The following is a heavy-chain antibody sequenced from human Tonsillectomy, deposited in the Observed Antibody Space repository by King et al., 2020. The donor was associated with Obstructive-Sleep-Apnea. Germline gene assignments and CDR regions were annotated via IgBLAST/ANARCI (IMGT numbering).Heavy chain of an antibody. CDR1: GFTFSSYS. CDR3: ARDYSSSWYYGYFDY. J-gene: IGHJ4*02. V-gene: IGHV3-21*01. D-gene: IGHD6-13*01. CDR2: ISSSSSYI. Sequence: VQLVESGGGLVKPGGSLRLSCAASGFTFSSYSMNWVRQAPGKGLEWVSSISSSSSYISYANSVNGRITIPRDNAKNSLYLQMNSLRAEDTAVYYCARDYSSSWYYGYFDYWGQGTLVTVSS.